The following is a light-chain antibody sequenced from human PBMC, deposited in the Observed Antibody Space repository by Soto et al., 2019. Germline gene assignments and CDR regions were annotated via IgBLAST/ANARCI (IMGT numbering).Light chain of an antibody. V-gene: IGKV3-15*01. CDR2: GAS. CDR3: QHYHNLPQT. J-gene: IGKJ1*01. CDR1: QSVDNN. Sequence: EIVLTQSPATLSVPPGESATLSCRASQSVDNNLVWYQQNPGQAPRLLIYGASTMATGIPTRFSGGGSGTECTLTISSLQSEDFASYYCQHYHNLPQTFGQGTKVEIK.